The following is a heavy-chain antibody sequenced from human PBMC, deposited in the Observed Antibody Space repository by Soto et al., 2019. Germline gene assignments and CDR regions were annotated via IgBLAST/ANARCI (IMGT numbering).Heavy chain of an antibody. CDR3: ARAREVGYYYMDV. CDR1: GYTFTGYY. D-gene: IGHD1-26*01. J-gene: IGHJ6*03. V-gene: IGHV1-2*04. Sequence: ASVKVSCKASGYTFTGYYMHWVRQAPGQGLEWMGWINPNSGGTNYAQKFQGWVTMTRDTSISTAYMELSRLRSDDTAVYYCARAREVGYYYMDVWGKGTTVTVSS. CDR2: INPNSGGT.